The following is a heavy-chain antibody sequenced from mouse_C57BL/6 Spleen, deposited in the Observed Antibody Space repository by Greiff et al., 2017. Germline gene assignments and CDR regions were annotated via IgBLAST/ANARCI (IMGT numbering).Heavy chain of an antibody. CDR1: GYSITSGYY. J-gene: IGHJ2*01. Sequence: EVKLQESGPGLVKPSQSLSLTCSVTGYSITSGYYWNWIRQFPGNKLEWMGYISYDGSNNYNPSLKNRISITRDTSKNQFFLKLNSVTTEDTATYYCASLYDGLYYFDYWGQGTTLTVSS. CDR2: ISYDGSN. D-gene: IGHD2-3*01. CDR3: ASLYDGLYYFDY. V-gene: IGHV3-6*01.